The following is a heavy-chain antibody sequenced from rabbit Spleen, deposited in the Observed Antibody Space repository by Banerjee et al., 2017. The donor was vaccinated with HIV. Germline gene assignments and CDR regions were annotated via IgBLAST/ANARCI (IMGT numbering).Heavy chain of an antibody. CDR3: ARSYVGARSYGWDL. J-gene: IGHJ6*01. V-gene: IGHV1S40*01. CDR2: IYTGSSGST. Sequence: QSLEESGGDLVKPGASLTLTCTASGFSFSSGYDMCWVRQAPGKGLEWIACIYTGSSGSTYYASWVNGRFTISKTSSTTVTLQMTSLTAADTATYFCARSYVGARSYGWDLWGPGTLVTVS. CDR1: GFSFSSGYD. D-gene: IGHD6-1*01.